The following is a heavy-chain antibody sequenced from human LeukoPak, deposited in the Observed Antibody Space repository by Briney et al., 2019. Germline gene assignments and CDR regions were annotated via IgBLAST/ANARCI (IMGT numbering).Heavy chain of an antibody. CDR3: AKTGRDYGDFFYFDY. J-gene: IGHJ4*02. D-gene: IGHD4-17*01. CDR1: GFIFSSHA. Sequence: GRSLRLSCAASGFIFSSHAMHWVRQAPGKGLEWVSALNHDGGSTYYADSVKGRFTIFRDNSKNTLYLQISSLRVEDTAVYYCAKTGRDYGDFFYFDYWGQGTLVTVSS. CDR2: LNHDGGST. V-gene: IGHV3-23*01.